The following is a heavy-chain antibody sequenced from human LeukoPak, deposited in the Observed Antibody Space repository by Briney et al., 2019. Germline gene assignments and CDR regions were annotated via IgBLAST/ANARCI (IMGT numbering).Heavy chain of an antibody. J-gene: IGHJ4*02. V-gene: IGHV1-69*13. Sequence: ASVKVSCRASGGTFSSYAISWVRQAPGQGLEWMGGIIPIFGTANYAQKFQGRVTITADESTSTAYMELSSLRSEDTAVYYCARGRYSGYDLWDYFDYWGQGTLVTVSS. CDR3: ARGRYSGYDLWDYFDY. D-gene: IGHD5-12*01. CDR2: IIPIFGTA. CDR1: GGTFSSYA.